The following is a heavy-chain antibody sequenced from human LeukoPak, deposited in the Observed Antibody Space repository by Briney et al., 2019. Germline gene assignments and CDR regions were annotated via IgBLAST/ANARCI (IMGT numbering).Heavy chain of an antibody. CDR2: INKDGSEK. Sequence: GGSLRLSCAASGFTFSNYRRSWVRQAPGKGREWGANINKDGSEKYYADSVKGRFTISRDNAKNSLYLQMNSLRAEDTAVYYCARGERAAVTAFDYWGQGTLVTVSS. V-gene: IGHV3-7*04. J-gene: IGHJ4*02. CDR3: ARGERAAVTAFDY. CDR1: GFTFSNYR. D-gene: IGHD4-17*01.